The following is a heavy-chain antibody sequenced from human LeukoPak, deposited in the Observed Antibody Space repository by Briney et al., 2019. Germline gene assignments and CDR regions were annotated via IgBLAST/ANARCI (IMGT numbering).Heavy chain of an antibody. D-gene: IGHD3-16*01. J-gene: IGHJ5*02. CDR1: GYTFTGYY. CDR3: ARAFWASEPTNWFDP. CDR2: INPNSGGT. Sequence: ASVKVSCKASGYTFTGYYMHWVRQAPGQGLEWMGWINPNSGGTNYAQKFQGRVTMTRDTSISTAYMELSRLRSDDTAVYYCARAFWASEPTNWFDPWGQGTLVTVSS. V-gene: IGHV1-2*02.